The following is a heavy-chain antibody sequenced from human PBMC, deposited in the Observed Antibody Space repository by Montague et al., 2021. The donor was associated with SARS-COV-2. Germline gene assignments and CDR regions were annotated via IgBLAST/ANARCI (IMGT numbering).Heavy chain of an antibody. J-gene: IGHJ4*02. CDR2: IDHSGNT. V-gene: IGHV4-34*01. CDR3: ARAQNTCFIANCVNYFEV. Sequence: SETLSLTCAVYRGSFHIFSWGWIRQSPGKGLEWIGEIDHSGNTKYNPSLESRVTISVDTSKNQFSLNLKSVTAADTAVYYCARAQNTCFIANCVNYFEVWGLGALVTVSS. CDR1: RGSFHIFS. D-gene: IGHD1-1*01.